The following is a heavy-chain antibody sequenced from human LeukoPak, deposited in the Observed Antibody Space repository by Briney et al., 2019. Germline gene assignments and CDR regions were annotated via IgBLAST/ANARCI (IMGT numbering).Heavy chain of an antibody. J-gene: IGHJ5*02. V-gene: IGHV3-7*01. CDR2: IKQDGSEK. D-gene: IGHD1-26*01. CDR3: ARYSGSYYGWFDP. CDR1: GFTFSSYW. Sequence: PGGSLRLSCAASGFTFSSYWMSWVRQAPGKGLEWVANIKQDGSEKYYVDSVKGRFTISRDNAKNSLYLQMNSLRAEDTAVYYCARYSGSYYGWFDPWGQGTLVTVSS.